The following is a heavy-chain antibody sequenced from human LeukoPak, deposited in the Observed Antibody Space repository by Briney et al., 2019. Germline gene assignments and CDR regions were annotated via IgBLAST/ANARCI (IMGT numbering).Heavy chain of an antibody. CDR2: ISGSGGST. Sequence: GGSLRLSCAASGFIFANEPMNWVRQAPGKGLEWVSAISGSGGSTYYADSVKGRFTISRDNSKNTLYLQMNSLRAEDTAVYYCAKGVSTVVVPAAIGGYGDYWGQGTLVTVSS. V-gene: IGHV3-23*01. CDR1: GFIFANEP. D-gene: IGHD2-2*01. J-gene: IGHJ4*02. CDR3: AKGVSTVVVPAAIGGYGDY.